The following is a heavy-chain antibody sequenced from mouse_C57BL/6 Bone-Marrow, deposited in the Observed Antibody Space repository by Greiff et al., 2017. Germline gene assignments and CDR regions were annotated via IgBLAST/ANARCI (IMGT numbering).Heavy chain of an antibody. V-gene: IGHV1-81*01. D-gene: IGHD2-4*01. J-gene: IGHJ3*01. CDR2: IYHRSGNT. CDR1: GYTFTSYG. CDR3: ARGGYDYDGFAY. Sequence: QVQLQQSGAELARPGASVKLSCKASGYTFTSYGISWVKQRTGQGLEWIGEIYHRSGNTYYNEKFKGKATLTADKSSRTAYMELRSLTSVESAVFFCARGGYDYDGFAYWGQGTMVTVSA.